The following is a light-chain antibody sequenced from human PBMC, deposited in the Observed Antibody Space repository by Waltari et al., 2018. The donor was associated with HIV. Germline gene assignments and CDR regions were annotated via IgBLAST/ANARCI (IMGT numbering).Light chain of an antibody. V-gene: IGKV1-9*01. CDR3: QHLDSYPS. CDR2: ASS. Sequence: IPLTKSPSLLSAPIGDIVTNTCRARRYIKSYLAWYQQRPGKAPNLLLFASSTLHSGVPSRFSGSGSGTEFTLTITSLQPEDFATYFCQHLDSYPSFGAGTRVEIK. CDR1: RYIKSY. J-gene: IGKJ4*01.